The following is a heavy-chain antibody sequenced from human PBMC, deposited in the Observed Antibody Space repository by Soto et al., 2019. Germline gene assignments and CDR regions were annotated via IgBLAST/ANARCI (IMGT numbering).Heavy chain of an antibody. V-gene: IGHV3-23*01. CDR3: GRVRSQQMVQT. D-gene: IGHD6-13*01. CDR2: ISSSGGST. CDR1: GFTFSSYA. Sequence: PGGSLRLSCAASGFTFSSYAMSWVLQAPGKGLEWVSAISSSGGSTYYADSVKGRFTISRDNSKNTLYLKMNILRAEDTAVYYCGRVRSQQMVQTWGQGILVPVS. J-gene: IGHJ5*02.